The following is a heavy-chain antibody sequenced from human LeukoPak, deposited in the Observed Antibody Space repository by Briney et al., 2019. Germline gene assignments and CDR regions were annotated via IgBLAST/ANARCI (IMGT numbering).Heavy chain of an antibody. V-gene: IGHV1-46*01. CDR2: INPSAGST. Sequence: ASVTVSCTASGYTFTSYYMHWVRRAPGQGLDWVGIINPSAGSTTYAQKFQGRVTMTRDTSASTAYMELSSLRSEDTAVYYCASILGDFDYWGQGTLVTVSS. CDR3: ASILGDFDY. CDR1: GYTFTSYY. J-gene: IGHJ4*02.